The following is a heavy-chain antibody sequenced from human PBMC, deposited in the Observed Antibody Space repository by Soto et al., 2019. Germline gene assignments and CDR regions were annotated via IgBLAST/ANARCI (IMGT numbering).Heavy chain of an antibody. V-gene: IGHV1-18*01. CDR3: ARDHCSGGSCYDYNWFDP. CDR2: ISAYNGNT. D-gene: IGHD2-15*01. J-gene: IGHJ5*02. CDR1: GYTFTSYG. Sequence: ASVKVSCKASGYTFTSYGISWVRQAPGQGLEWMGWISAYNGNTNYAQKLQGRVTMTTDTSTSTAYMELRSLRSDDTAVYYCARDHCSGGSCYDYNWFDPWGQGTLVTVSS.